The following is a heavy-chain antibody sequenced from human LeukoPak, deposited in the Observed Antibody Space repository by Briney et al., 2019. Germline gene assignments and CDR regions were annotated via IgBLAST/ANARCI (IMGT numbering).Heavy chain of an antibody. CDR1: GFTVSSNY. V-gene: IGHV3-53*01. J-gene: IGHJ3*02. CDR3: AREPYDYGDYDSVGALDI. Sequence: GGSLRLSCAASGFTVSSNYMSWVRQAPGKGLEWVSVIYSGGSTYYADSVKGRFTISRDNSKNTLYLQMNSLRAEDTAVYYCAREPYDYGDYDSVGALDIWGQGTMVTVSS. D-gene: IGHD4-17*01. CDR2: IYSGGST.